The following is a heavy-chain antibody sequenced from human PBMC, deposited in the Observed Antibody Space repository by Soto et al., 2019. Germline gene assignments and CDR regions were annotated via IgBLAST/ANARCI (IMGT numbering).Heavy chain of an antibody. CDR1: GFTFSSYA. Sequence: PGGSLRLSCAASGFTFSSYAMSWVRQAPGKGLEWVSAIIGSGGSTYYADSVKGRFTISRDNSKNTLYLQMNSLRAEDTAVYYCAKNPGYYYDSTGYHFDYWGQGTLVTVSS. V-gene: IGHV3-23*01. CDR2: IIGSGGST. D-gene: IGHD3-22*01. CDR3: AKNPGYYYDSTGYHFDY. J-gene: IGHJ4*02.